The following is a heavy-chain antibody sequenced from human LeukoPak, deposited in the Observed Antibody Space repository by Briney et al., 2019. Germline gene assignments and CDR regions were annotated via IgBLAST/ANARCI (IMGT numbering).Heavy chain of an antibody. V-gene: IGHV4-34*01. CDR1: GGPFSGYY. CDR2: INHSGST. CDR3: ASRNYYDSSDPFDY. D-gene: IGHD3-22*01. J-gene: IGHJ4*02. Sequence: SETLSLTCAVYGGPFSGYYWSWIRQPPGKGLEWIGEINHSGSTNYNPSLKSRVTISVDTSKNQFSLKLSSVTAADTAVYYCASRNYYDSSDPFDYWGQGTLVTVSS.